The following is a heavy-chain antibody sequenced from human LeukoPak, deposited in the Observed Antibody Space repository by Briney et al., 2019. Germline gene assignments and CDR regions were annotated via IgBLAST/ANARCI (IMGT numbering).Heavy chain of an antibody. Sequence: GGSLRLSCAASGFTFSSYAMSWVRQAPGKGLEWVSSISGSGGSTYYADSVKGRFTISRDNSKNTLYLQMNSLRAEDTAVYYCEKPYYYDSSGLRTLDNWGQGTLVTVSS. J-gene: IGHJ4*02. V-gene: IGHV3-23*01. CDR3: EKPYYYDSSGLRTLDN. CDR1: GFTFSSYA. D-gene: IGHD3-22*01. CDR2: ISGSGGST.